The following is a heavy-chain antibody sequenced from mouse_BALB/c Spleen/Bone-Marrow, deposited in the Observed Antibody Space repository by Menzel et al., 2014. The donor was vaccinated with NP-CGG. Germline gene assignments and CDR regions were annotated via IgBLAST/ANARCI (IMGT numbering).Heavy chain of an antibody. CDR1: GYTFTSYY. V-gene: IGHV1S81*02. Sequence: QVQLKESGAELVKPGASVKLSCKASGYTFTSYYMYWVKQRPGQGLEWIGEINPSNGGADFNEKLKIKATLTVDKSSSTAYMQLSSLTSEDSAVYYCTTSRGYNWFAYWGQGTLVTVSA. J-gene: IGHJ3*01. CDR2: INPSNGGA. D-gene: IGHD2-2*01. CDR3: TTSRGYNWFAY.